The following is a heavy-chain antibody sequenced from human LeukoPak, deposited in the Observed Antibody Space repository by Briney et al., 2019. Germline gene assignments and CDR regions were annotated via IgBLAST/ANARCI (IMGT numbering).Heavy chain of an antibody. Sequence: SETLSLTCTVSGGSISSYYWSWIRQPAGKGLEWIGRIYTGGSINYNPSLKSRVTMSVDTSKNQFSLKLSSVTAADTAVYYCARGLRAGAFDIWGQGTMVTVSS. CDR2: IYTGGSI. V-gene: IGHV4-4*07. CDR1: GGSISSYY. CDR3: ARGLRAGAFDI. J-gene: IGHJ3*02. D-gene: IGHD6-13*01.